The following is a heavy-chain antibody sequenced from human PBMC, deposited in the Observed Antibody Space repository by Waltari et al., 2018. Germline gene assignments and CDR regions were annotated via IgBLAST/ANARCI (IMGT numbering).Heavy chain of an antibody. D-gene: IGHD5-12*01. V-gene: IGHV3-21*01. CDR2: ISSSSSYI. CDR1: GFTFSSYS. J-gene: IGHJ4*02. CDR3: ARVWAATNDY. Sequence: EVQLVESGGGLVKPGGFLRLSCAASGFTFSSYSMNWVRQAPGKGLEWVSSISSSSSYIYYADSVKGRFTISRDNAKNSLYLQMNSLRAEDTAVYYCARVWAATNDYWGQGTLVTVSS.